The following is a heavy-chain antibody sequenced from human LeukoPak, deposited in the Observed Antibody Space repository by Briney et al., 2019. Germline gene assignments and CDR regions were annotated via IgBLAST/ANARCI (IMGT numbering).Heavy chain of an antibody. CDR1: GYTLTELS. J-gene: IGHJ4*02. V-gene: IGHV1-24*01. CDR2: FDPEDGET. CDR3: ARGVTRIAVDFDY. Sequence: ASVKVSCKVSGYTLTELSMHWVRQAPGKGLEWMGGFDPEDGETIYAQKFQGRVTITTDESTSTAYMELRSLRSEDTAVYYCARGVTRIAVDFDYWGQGTLVTVSS. D-gene: IGHD3-22*01.